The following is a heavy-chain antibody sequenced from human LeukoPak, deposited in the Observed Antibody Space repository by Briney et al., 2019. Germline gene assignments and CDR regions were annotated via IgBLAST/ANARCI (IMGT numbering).Heavy chain of an antibody. Sequence: GGSLRLSCVASGFTFRNFVMHWVRQAPGKGLQWVAGILNDGGSTEYADSVKGRFTVSRDNSENTLYLQMNSLRDEDTAVYYCAKYRGAALYYHYGLDVWGPGTTVIVSS. D-gene: IGHD1-26*01. CDR2: ILNDGGST. CDR3: AKYRGAALYYHYGLDV. CDR1: GFTFRNFV. V-gene: IGHV3-30*18. J-gene: IGHJ6*02.